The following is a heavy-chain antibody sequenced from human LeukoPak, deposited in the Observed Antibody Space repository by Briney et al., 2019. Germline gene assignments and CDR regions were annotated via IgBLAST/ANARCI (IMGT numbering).Heavy chain of an antibody. D-gene: IGHD3-16*01. CDR1: GFTFSDSW. Sequence: GSLRLSCAASGFTFSDSWMSWVRQAPGKGLEWVANMNQDGSAKGYVDSVKGRFTISRDNARNSLYLQMSSLRPEDTAVYYCATYTHWVAGDVWGQGATVTVSS. CDR3: ATYTHWVAGDV. V-gene: IGHV3-7*01. CDR2: MNQDGSAK. J-gene: IGHJ6*02.